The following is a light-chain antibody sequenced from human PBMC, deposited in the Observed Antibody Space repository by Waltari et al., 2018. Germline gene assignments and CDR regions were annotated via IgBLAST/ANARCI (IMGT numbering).Light chain of an antibody. CDR1: QSGDKY. CDR3: QAWDSSTVV. CDR2: QDS. V-gene: IGLV3-1*01. J-gene: IGLJ2*01. Sequence: SYELTQPPSVSVSPGQTASITCSGDQSGDKYACWYQQKQGQSPVLVIYQDSKRPSGIPERFSGSNSWNTATLTISGTQAMDEADYYCQAWDSSTVVVGGGTKLTVL.